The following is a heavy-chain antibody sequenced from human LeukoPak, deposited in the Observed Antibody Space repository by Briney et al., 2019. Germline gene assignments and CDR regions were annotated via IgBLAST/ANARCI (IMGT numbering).Heavy chain of an antibody. CDR2: INPNSGGT. D-gene: IGHD3-3*01. V-gene: IGHV1-2*02. Sequence: WASVKVSCKASGYTFTGCYMHWVRQAPGQGLEWMGWINPNSGGTNYAQKFQGRVTMTRDTSISTAYMELSRLRSDDTAVYYCARGSDDFWSGYSPSYWGQGTLVTVSS. CDR1: GYTFTGCY. J-gene: IGHJ4*02. CDR3: ARGSDDFWSGYSPSY.